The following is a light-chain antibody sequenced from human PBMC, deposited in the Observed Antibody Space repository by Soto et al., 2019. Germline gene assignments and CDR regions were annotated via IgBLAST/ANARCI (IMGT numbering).Light chain of an antibody. Sequence: DIQMTQSPSSLSASEGDRVTITCRASQSISSYLNWYQQKPGKAPKLLIYAASSLQSGVPSRFSGSGSGTDFTLTISSLQPEDFATYYCQQSYSTPPTFGQGTRLVI. J-gene: IGKJ5*01. CDR3: QQSYSTPPT. V-gene: IGKV1-39*01. CDR2: AAS. CDR1: QSISSY.